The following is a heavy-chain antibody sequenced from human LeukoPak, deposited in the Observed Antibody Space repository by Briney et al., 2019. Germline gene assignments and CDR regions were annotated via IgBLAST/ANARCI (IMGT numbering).Heavy chain of an antibody. CDR2: ISGSGGST. J-gene: IGHJ6*02. V-gene: IGHV3-23*01. CDR1: GFTFSSYA. D-gene: IGHD6-13*01. CDR3: AKDDGSSQSDYYYYGMDV. Sequence: PGGSLRLSCAASGFTFSSYAMSWVRQAPGKGLEWVSAISGSGGSTYYADSVKGRFTISRDNSKNTLYLQMNSLRAEDTAVYYCAKDDGSSQSDYYYYGMDVWGQGTTVTVSS.